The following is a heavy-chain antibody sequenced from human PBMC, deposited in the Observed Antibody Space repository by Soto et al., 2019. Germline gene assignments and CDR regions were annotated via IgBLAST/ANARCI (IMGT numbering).Heavy chain of an antibody. CDR2: ISGFNDET. CDR1: GYTFTSYG. V-gene: IGHV1-18*01. J-gene: IGHJ5*02. Sequence: QAQLVQSGVEMKNVGASVKVSCKASGYTFTSYGISWVRQAPGQGLEWMGWISGFNDETNHAQKFQGRVTVTKDTSTSTAYMELRSLKSDDTAVYYCARSGSYYPARNWFGPWVQGTLVTVSS. CDR3: ARSGSYYPARNWFGP. D-gene: IGHD3-10*01.